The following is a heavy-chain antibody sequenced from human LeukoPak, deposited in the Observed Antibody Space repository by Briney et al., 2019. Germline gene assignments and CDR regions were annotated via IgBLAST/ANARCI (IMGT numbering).Heavy chain of an antibody. Sequence: GALRIFRATSKFTLSNQCHHLVPQAPGKGLEWETFIRSDGSNTYYADSVKGRFTISRDDSKNTLYLQMNSLRPEDTAVYYCAKDKGVRYFDYWGQGALVTVSS. V-gene: IGHV3-30*02. J-gene: IGHJ4*02. CDR3: AKDKGVRYFDY. CDR2: IRSDGSNT. CDR1: KFTLSNQC. D-gene: IGHD3-16*01.